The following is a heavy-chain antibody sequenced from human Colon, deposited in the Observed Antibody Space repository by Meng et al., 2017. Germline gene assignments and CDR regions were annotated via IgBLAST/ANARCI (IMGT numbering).Heavy chain of an antibody. D-gene: IGHD2-2*01. Sequence: GESLKISCAASGFTSSNYWMHWVRQAPGKGLVWVSHIDSDGSTTTYADSVKGRFTISRDNAKNTLYLQMNSLRVEDTAVYYCARSIFPYAFDYWGQGMLVTVSS. J-gene: IGHJ4*02. CDR1: GFTSSNYW. CDR2: IDSDGSTT. V-gene: IGHV3-74*01. CDR3: ARSIFPYAFDY.